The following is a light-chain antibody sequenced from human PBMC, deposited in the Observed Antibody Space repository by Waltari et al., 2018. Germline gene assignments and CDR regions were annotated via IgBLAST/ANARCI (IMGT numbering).Light chain of an antibody. CDR3: HQIASMPRT. Sequence: EIVLTQSPDFQSVTPEEKVTITCRASQSIGSRLHWFQQKPNQSPKLLIKYASQSISGAPSRFSGSGSGTDFTLTINSLEAEDAAVYYCHQIASMPRTFGPGTKVEIK. CDR1: QSIGSR. J-gene: IGKJ1*01. CDR2: YAS. V-gene: IGKV6D-21*02.